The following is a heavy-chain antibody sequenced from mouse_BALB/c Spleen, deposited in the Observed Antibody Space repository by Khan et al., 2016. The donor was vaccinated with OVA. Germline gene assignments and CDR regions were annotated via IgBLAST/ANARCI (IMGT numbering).Heavy chain of an antibody. CDR2: INNYHGEP. D-gene: IGHD2-1*01. Sequence: QIQLVQSGPELKKPGETVKISCKASGYTFTNYGMYWVKQAPGKGLKWMGWINNYHGEPKYADYFKGRFAFSLETSAGTAYLEINNLKNEDTATYFCARSNGIYWFVYWGQGTLVTVST. CDR1: GYTFTNYG. CDR3: ARSNGIYWFVY. J-gene: IGHJ3*01. V-gene: IGHV9-3-1*01.